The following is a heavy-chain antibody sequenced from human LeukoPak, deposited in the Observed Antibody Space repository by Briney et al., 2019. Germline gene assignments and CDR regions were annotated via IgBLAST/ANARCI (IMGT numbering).Heavy chain of an antibody. CDR1: GFTFSSYW. V-gene: IGHV3-74*01. CDR3: ARVFGYYYDSSGYLD. D-gene: IGHD3-22*01. J-gene: IGHJ4*02. CDR2: INSDGSST. Sequence: GGSLRLSCAASGFTFSSYWMHWVRQAPGKGLVWVSRINSDGSSTSYADSVKGRFTISRDNAKNTLYLQMNSLRAEDTAVYYCARVFGYYYDSSGYLDWGQGTLVTVSS.